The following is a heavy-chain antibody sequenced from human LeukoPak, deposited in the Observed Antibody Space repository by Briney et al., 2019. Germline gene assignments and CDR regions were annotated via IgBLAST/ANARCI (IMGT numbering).Heavy chain of an antibody. Sequence: ASVKVSCKASGYTFTSYDINWVRQATGQGLEWMGWMNPNSGNTGYAQKFQGRVTMTRNTSISTAYMELSSLRSEDTAAYYCARRRSRDGYHRFDYWGQGTLVTVSS. V-gene: IGHV1-8*01. CDR2: MNPNSGNT. CDR1: GYTFTSYD. CDR3: ARRRSRDGYHRFDY. J-gene: IGHJ4*02. D-gene: IGHD5-24*01.